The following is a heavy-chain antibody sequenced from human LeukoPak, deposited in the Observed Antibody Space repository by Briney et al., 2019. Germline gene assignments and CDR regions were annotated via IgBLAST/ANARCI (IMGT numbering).Heavy chain of an antibody. V-gene: IGHV4-34*01. J-gene: IGHJ4*02. D-gene: IGHD3-10*01. CDR3: ARTMVRGVIIVRLFDY. CDR2: INHSGST. CDR1: GGSFRGYY. Sequence: SETLSLTCAVYGGSFRGYYWSWIRQPPGKGLEWIGEINHSGSTNYNPSLKSRVTISVDTSKNQFSLKLSSVTAADTAVYYCARTMVRGVIIVRLFDYWGQGTLVTVSS.